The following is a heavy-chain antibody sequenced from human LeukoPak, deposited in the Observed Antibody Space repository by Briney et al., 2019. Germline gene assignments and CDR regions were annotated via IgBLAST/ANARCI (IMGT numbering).Heavy chain of an antibody. CDR1: GFTVSNNY. J-gene: IGHJ3*02. CDR2: LYSGGNT. CDR3: ARESGFGELFPYAFDI. V-gene: IGHV3-53*01. Sequence: GXXLXXSCAASGFTVSNNYMSWVRQAPGKXLEWVSVLYSGGNTYYTDSVKGRFAISRDYSRNTVYLQMNSLRAEDTAVYYCARESGFGELFPYAFDIWGQGTVVTVSS. D-gene: IGHD3-10*01.